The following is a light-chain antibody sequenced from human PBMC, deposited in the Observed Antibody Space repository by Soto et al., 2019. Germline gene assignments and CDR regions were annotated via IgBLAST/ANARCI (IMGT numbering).Light chain of an antibody. CDR1: GSDVGDSSH. J-gene: IGLJ1*01. Sequence: QSVLTQPRSVSGSPGQSVTISCTATGSDVGDSSHVSWYQLHPGKAPKLMIYEVSNRPSGVSNRFSGSKSGNTASLTISGLQAEDEADYYCSSYTSSSRYVFGTGTKVTVL. CDR3: SSYTSSSRYV. V-gene: IGLV2-14*01. CDR2: EVS.